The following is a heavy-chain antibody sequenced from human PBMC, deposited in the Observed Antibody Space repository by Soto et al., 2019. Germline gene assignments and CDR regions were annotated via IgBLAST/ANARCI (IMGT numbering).Heavy chain of an antibody. CDR2: ISSSSSYI. J-gene: IGHJ4*02. CDR1: GFTFSSYS. D-gene: IGHD3-3*01. Sequence: GGSLRLSCAASGFTFSSYSMNWVRQAPGKGLEWVSSISSSSSYIYYADSVKGRFTISRDNAKNSLYLQMNSLRAEDTAVYYCAREVDDFWSGYTETDVFYFDYWGQGTLVTVSS. CDR3: AREVDDFWSGYTETDVFYFDY. V-gene: IGHV3-21*01.